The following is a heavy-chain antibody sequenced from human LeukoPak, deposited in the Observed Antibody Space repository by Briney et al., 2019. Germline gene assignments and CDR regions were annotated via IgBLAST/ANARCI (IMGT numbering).Heavy chain of an antibody. CDR1: GFTFNTYA. D-gene: IGHD4-23*01. V-gene: IGHV3-23*01. CDR3: ARDTLEYSNSPDALDI. Sequence: GGSLRLSCAGSGFTFNTYAMSWVRQAPGKGLEWVSGITGTGGTTYYADSVKGRFTISRDNAKNSLYMQMESLRDEDTAIYYCARDTLEYSNSPDALDIWGQGTMVTVSS. CDR2: ITGTGGTT. J-gene: IGHJ3*02.